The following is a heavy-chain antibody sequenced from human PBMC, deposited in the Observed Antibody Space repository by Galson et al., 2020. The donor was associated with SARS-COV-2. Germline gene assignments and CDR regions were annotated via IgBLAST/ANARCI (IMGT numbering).Heavy chain of an antibody. CDR3: ARLADGYNSKWGYFDY. Sequence: ASETLSLTCTVSGGSISSYYWSWIRQPPGKGLEWIGYIYYSGSTNYNPSLKSRVTILVDTSKNQFSLKLSSVTAADTAVYYCARLADGYNSKWGYFDYWGQGTLVTVSS. CDR1: GGSISSYY. D-gene: IGHD5-12*01. J-gene: IGHJ4*02. V-gene: IGHV4-59*08. CDR2: IYYSGST.